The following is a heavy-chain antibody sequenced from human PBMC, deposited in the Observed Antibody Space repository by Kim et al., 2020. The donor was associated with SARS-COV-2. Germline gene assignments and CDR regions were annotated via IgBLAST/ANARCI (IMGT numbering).Heavy chain of an antibody. Sequence: GGSLRLSCAASGFTFSSYSMNWVRHAPGKGLEWVSSISSSSSFIYYADSVKGRFTVSRDNAKNSLYLQMNSLRAVDTAVYYCARFQSIAAAGYSWFDPWGQGTLVTVSS. CDR2: ISSSSSFI. J-gene: IGHJ5*02. CDR1: GFTFSSYS. D-gene: IGHD6-13*01. CDR3: ARFQSIAAAGYSWFDP. V-gene: IGHV3-21*01.